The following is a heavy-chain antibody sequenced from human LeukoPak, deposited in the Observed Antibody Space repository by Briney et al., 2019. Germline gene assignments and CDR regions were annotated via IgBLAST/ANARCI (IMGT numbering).Heavy chain of an antibody. V-gene: IGHV3-64*01. D-gene: IGHD3-3*01. J-gene: IGHJ4*02. Sequence: GGSLRLSCAASGFIFSSYSMHWVRQAPGKGLEYVSVISPDGGNTYYTNSVKGRFTISRDNSKNTLYLQMGSLREEDTAVYYCAKDYDFWSGHNPDYWGQGTLVTVSS. CDR1: GFIFSSYS. CDR2: ISPDGGNT. CDR3: AKDYDFWSGHNPDY.